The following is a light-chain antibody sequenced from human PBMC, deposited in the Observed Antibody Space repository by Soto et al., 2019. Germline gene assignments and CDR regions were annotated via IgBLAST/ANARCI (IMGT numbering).Light chain of an antibody. Sequence: QSALTQPASMSGSPGKSITIPCTGTSSDVESYNLVSWFQHHPGKAPKLVIYDGTQRPSGVSNRFSGSKSGNTASLTISGVQAEDEADYYCCSYASSSTSVVFGGGTKLTVL. CDR3: CSYASSSTSVV. CDR2: DGT. J-gene: IGLJ2*01. CDR1: SSDVESYNL. V-gene: IGLV2-23*01.